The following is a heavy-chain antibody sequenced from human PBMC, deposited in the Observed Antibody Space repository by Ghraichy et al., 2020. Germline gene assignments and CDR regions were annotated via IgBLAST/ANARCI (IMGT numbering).Heavy chain of an antibody. V-gene: IGHV3-7*03. D-gene: IGHD3-10*01. CDR3: ASLTAYYGSGSYSSHFNY. CDR1: GFTFSSYC. CDR2: IQQDGSDK. Sequence: GGSLRLSCAASGFTFSSYCMSWVRQAPGKGLEWVANIQQDGSDKYYVDSVKGRFTISRDNAKNSLYLQMNSLRAEDTAVYYCASLTAYYGSGSYSSHFNYWGQGTLVTVPS. J-gene: IGHJ4*02.